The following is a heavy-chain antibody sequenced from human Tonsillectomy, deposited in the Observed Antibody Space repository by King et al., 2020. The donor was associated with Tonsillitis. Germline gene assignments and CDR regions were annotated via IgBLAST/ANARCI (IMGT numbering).Heavy chain of an antibody. CDR3: ARGRLLWFGELARDIGNYYYYGMDV. J-gene: IGHJ6*02. CDR2: INHSGST. CDR1: GGSFSGYY. D-gene: IGHD3-10*01. Sequence: VQLQQWGAGLLKPSETLSLPCAVYGGSFSGYYWSWIRQPPGKGLEWIGEINHSGSTNYNPSLKSRVTISVDTSKNQFSLKLSSVTAADTAVYYCARGRLLWFGELARDIGNYYYYGMDVWGQGTTVTVSS. V-gene: IGHV4-34*01.